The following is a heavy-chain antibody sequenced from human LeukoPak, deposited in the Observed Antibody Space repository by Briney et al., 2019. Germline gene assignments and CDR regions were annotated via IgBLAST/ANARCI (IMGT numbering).Heavy chain of an antibody. CDR1: GGSISSYY. CDR2: IYYSGST. CDR3: ARQGYSAYEILDY. J-gene: IGHJ4*02. V-gene: IGHV4-59*08. D-gene: IGHD5-12*01. Sequence: SETLSLTCTVSGGSISSYYWSWIRQPPGKGLEWIGYIYYSGSTNYNPSLKSRVTISVDTSKNQFSLKLSSVTAADTAVYYCARQGYSAYEILDYWGQGTLVTVSS.